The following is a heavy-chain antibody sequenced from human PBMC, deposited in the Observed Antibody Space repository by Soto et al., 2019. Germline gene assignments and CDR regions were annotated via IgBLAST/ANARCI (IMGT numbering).Heavy chain of an antibody. Sequence: SVKVSCKASGFTFTSSAVQWVRQARGQRLEWIGWIVVGSGNTNYAQKFQERVTITRDMSTSTAYMELSSLRSEDTAVYYCAAVRRDGYGGYYYYGMDVWGQGTTVTVSS. CDR1: GFTFTSSA. J-gene: IGHJ6*02. D-gene: IGHD4-17*01. CDR2: IVVGSGNT. CDR3: AAVRRDGYGGYYYYGMDV. V-gene: IGHV1-58*01.